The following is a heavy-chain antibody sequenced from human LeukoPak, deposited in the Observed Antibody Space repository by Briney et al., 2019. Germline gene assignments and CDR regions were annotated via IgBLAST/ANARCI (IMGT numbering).Heavy chain of an antibody. CDR2: ISGSGGST. CDR1: GFTFSSYA. D-gene: IGHD3-10*01. J-gene: IGHJ4*02. Sequence: GGSLRLSCAASGFTFSSYAMSWVRQAPGKGLEWVSIISGSGGSTYYADSVKGRFTISRDNSKNTLYLQMNSLRAEDTAVYYCAKDIHDSRSYGFDYWGQGTLVTVSS. CDR3: AKDIHDSRSYGFDY. V-gene: IGHV3-23*01.